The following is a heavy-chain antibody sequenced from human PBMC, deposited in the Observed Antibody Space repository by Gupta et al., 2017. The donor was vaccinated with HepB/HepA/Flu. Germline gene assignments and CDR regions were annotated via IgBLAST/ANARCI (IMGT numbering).Heavy chain of an antibody. CDR2: ISSSGSTI. CDR1: GFTFSHYY. J-gene: IGHJ6*02. D-gene: IGHD2-2*01. CDR3: ARAPYQLLTYYYYYYGMDV. V-gene: IGHV3-11*01. Sequence: QVQLVESGGGLVKPGGSLRLSCAASGFTFSHYYMSWIRQAPGKGLEWVSYISSSGSTIYYADSVKGRFTISRDNAKNSLYLQMNSLRAEDTAVYYCARAPYQLLTYYYYYYGMDVWGQGTTVTVSS.